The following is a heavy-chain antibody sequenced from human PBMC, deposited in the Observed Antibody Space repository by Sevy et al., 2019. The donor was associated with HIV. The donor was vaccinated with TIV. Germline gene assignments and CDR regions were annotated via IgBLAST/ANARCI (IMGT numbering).Heavy chain of an antibody. CDR1: GLTLTTTG. D-gene: IGHD1-20*01. CDR2: VTSDGTT. J-gene: IGHJ4*02. Sequence: GGSLRLSCAASGLTLTTTGMSWVRQAPGKGLEWVAGVTSDGTTYYADSVRDRFTVSRDNSKNTLCIQLNSLRADDTAVFYCAGGDTTMITDLDYWGQGTLVTVSS. CDR3: AGGDTTMITDLDY. V-gene: IGHV3-23*01.